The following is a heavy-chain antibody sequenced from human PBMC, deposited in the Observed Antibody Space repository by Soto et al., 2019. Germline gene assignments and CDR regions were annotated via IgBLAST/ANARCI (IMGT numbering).Heavy chain of an antibody. CDR2: ISYDGSNK. D-gene: IGHD6-13*01. J-gene: IGHJ4*02. CDR1: GFTFSSHG. Sequence: QVQLVESGGGVVQPGRSLRLSCAASGFTFSSHGMHWVRQAPGKGLEWVAVISYDGSNKSYADSVKGRFTISRDNSKNTLFLKMNSLRADDRAVYYCAKDHSSSWYYFDYWGQGTLVTVSS. V-gene: IGHV3-30*18. CDR3: AKDHSSSWYYFDY.